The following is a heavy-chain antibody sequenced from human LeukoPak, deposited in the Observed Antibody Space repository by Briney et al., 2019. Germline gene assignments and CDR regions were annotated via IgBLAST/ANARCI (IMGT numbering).Heavy chain of an antibody. J-gene: IGHJ4*02. V-gene: IGHV3-15*01. D-gene: IGHD5-18*01. Sequence: GGSLRLSCAASGFSFTDAWMSWVRQAPGKGLEWVGHLKSKAAGGTTDYAAPVKARFTISGDDSKNTLYLQMKSLKTEDTAVYYCTTGTWIQLWLADYWGQGTLVTVSS. CDR3: TTGTWIQLWLADY. CDR1: GFSFTDAW. CDR2: LKSKAAGGTT.